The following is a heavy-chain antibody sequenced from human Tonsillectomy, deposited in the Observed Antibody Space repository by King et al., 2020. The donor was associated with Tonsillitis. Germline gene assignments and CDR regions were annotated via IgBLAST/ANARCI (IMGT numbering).Heavy chain of an antibody. CDR1: GYTFTGYY. Sequence: VQLVESVAEVKKPGASVKVSCKASGYTFTGYYMHLVRQAPGQGLELMGRINPNSGCTNYAQKFQCRGTITRDTSISTAYMELSRLRSDDTAVYYCARDPNYCSSTSCYPNDAFDIWGQGTMVTVSS. CDR3: ARDPNYCSSTSCYPNDAFDI. V-gene: IGHV1-2*06. J-gene: IGHJ3*02. CDR2: INPNSGCT. D-gene: IGHD2-2*01.